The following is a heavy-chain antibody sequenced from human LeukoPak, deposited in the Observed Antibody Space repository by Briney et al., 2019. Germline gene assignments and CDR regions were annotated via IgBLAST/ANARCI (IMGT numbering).Heavy chain of an antibody. CDR1: GGTFSSYA. J-gene: IGHJ4*02. D-gene: IGHD3-3*01. V-gene: IGHV1-69*13. Sequence: SVKVSCKASGGTFSSYAISRVRQAPGQGLEWMGGIIPIFGTANYAQKFQGRVTITADESTSTAYMELSSLRSEDTAVYYCARGGSPKNNYDFWSGADLDYWGQGTLVTVSS. CDR2: IIPIFGTA. CDR3: ARGGSPKNNYDFWSGADLDY.